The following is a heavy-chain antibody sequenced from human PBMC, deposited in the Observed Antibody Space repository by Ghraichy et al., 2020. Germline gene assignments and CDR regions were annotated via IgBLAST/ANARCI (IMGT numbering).Heavy chain of an antibody. CDR2: IYSGGST. CDR3: ARDPDAVVAARN. CDR1: GFTVSSNY. J-gene: IGHJ4*02. D-gene: IGHD1-14*01. V-gene: IGHV3-53*01. Sequence: GGSLRLSCAASGFTVSSNYMNWVRQAPGKGLEWVSVIYSGGSTYYADSVKGRFTISRDNSKNTLYLQMTSLRAEDTAVYYCARDPDAVVAARNWGQGTLVTVSS.